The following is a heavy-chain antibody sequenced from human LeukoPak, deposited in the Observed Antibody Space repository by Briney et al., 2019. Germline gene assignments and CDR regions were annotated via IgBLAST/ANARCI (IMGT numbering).Heavy chain of an antibody. CDR3: ARDRLEGATTYYYGMDL. CDR1: GLTFSSFA. Sequence: GGSLRLSCAASGLTFSSFAMHWVRQAPGKGLEWVAVISYDGNIEFYADSVKGRFTISRDNSENTLYLQMNSLRDDDTAVYYCARDRLEGATTYYYGMDLWGQGTTVTVSS. CDR2: ISYDGNIE. J-gene: IGHJ6*02. V-gene: IGHV3-30-3*01. D-gene: IGHD1-26*01.